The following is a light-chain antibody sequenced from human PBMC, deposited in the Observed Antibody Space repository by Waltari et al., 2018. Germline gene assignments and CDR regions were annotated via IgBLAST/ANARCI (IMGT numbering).Light chain of an antibody. CDR2: EDN. CDR1: SGSIASNS. Sequence: NFMLTQPHSVSESPGKTVTISCTRSSGSIASNSVHWYQQRPGSSPTTVIYEDNQRPSGVPDRFSGSIDSSSNSASLTISGLKTEDEADYYCQSYDSSNPWVFGGGTKLTVL. CDR3: QSYDSSNPWV. V-gene: IGLV6-57*01. J-gene: IGLJ3*02.